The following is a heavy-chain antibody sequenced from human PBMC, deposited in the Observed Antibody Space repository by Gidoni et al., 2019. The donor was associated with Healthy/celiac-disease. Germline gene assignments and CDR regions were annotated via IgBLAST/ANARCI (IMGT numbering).Heavy chain of an antibody. CDR3: AKVARVERGGFDY. CDR1: GGTVSSSA. Sequence: EGQRLEYGGGLVQPGGSLRLSWAAAGGTVSSSAMSWVRQAPGEGLEWVSAISVSGGSTYYADSVQVRFTISRDNSKNTLYLQMNSLRAEDTAVYYCAKVARVERGGFDYWGQGTLVTVSS. J-gene: IGHJ4*02. D-gene: IGHD3-10*01. V-gene: IGHV3-23*01. CDR2: ISVSGGST.